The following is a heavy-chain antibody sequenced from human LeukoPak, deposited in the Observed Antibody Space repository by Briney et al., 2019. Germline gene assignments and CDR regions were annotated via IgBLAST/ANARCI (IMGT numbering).Heavy chain of an antibody. D-gene: IGHD1-26*01. CDR2: IYYSGST. CDR1: GGSISSCY. CDR3: ARGSGSYSGNFDY. J-gene: IGHJ4*02. V-gene: IGHV4-59*01. Sequence: SETLSLTCTASGGSISSCYWSWIRQPPGKGLEWIGYIYYSGSTNYNPSLKSRVTISVDTSKNQFSLKLSSVTAADTAVYYCARGSGSYSGNFDYWGQGTLVTVSS.